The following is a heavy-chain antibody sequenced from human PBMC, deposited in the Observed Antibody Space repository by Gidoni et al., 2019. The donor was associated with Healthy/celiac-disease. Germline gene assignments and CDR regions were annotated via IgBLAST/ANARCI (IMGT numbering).Heavy chain of an antibody. D-gene: IGHD2-21*02. CDR2: ISSSSSYI. CDR1: GFPFSSYS. V-gene: IGHV3-21*01. CDR3: ARGEHIVVVTATAGAFDI. Sequence: EVQLVESGGGLVKPGGSLRLSCAASGFPFSSYSMNWVRQAPGKGLEWVSSISSSSSYIYYADSVKGRFTISRDNAKNSLYLQMNSLRAEDTAVYYCARGEHIVVVTATAGAFDIWGQGTMVTVSS. J-gene: IGHJ3*02.